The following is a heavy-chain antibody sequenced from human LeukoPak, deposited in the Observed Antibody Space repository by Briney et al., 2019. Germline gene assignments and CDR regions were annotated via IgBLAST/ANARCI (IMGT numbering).Heavy chain of an antibody. V-gene: IGHV3-23*01. CDR3: AKDLSYGMDV. J-gene: IGHJ6*02. CDR2: LSGSGTST. CDR1: GFSFSSYA. Sequence: GGSLRLSGAASGFSFSSYAMSWVRQAPGKGLEWVSALSGSGTSTYYVDSVKGRFTISRDNSKNTLYLRMNSLRVEDTAIYYCAKDLSYGMDVWGQGTTVTVSS.